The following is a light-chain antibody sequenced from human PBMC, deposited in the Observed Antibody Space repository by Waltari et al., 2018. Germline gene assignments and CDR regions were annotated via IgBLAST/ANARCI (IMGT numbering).Light chain of an antibody. CDR1: SSDVGAYNY. CDR2: DVS. J-gene: IGLJ2*01. Sequence: QSALTQPASVSGSPGQSISISCTGTSSDVGAYNYVSWYQQHPGKAPKLMIFDVSNRPSGVSNRCSGSKSGNTASLTISGLQAEDEADYYCGSYISSSTLELFGGGTSLTVL. CDR3: GSYISSSTLEL. V-gene: IGLV2-14*03.